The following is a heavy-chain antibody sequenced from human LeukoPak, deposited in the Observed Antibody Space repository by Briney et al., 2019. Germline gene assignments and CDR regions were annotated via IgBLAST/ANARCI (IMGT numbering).Heavy chain of an antibody. CDR3: ARTRARGAQFDY. Sequence: SETLSLTCTVSGGSISNYYWSWIRQPAGMGLEWIGRIYASGSTNYNPSLKSRVTMSVDTSNNQFSLNLSSVTAADTAVYYCARTRARGAQFDYWGQGTLVTVSS. J-gene: IGHJ4*02. D-gene: IGHD3-10*01. CDR1: GGSISNYY. CDR2: IYASGST. V-gene: IGHV4-4*07.